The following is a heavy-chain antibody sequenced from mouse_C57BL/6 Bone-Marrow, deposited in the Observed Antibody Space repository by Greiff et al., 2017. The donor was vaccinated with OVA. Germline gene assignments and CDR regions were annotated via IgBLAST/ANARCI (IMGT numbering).Heavy chain of an antibody. CDR3: ARAYYSNSYWYFDV. D-gene: IGHD2-5*01. V-gene: IGHV1-75*01. Sequence: VQLVESGPELVKPGASVKISCKASGYTFTDYYINWVKQRPGQGLEWIGWIFPGSGSTYYNEKFKGKATLTVDKSSSTAYMLLSSLTSEDSAVYFCARAYYSNSYWYFDVWGTGTTVTVSS. CDR2: IFPGSGST. J-gene: IGHJ1*03. CDR1: GYTFTDYY.